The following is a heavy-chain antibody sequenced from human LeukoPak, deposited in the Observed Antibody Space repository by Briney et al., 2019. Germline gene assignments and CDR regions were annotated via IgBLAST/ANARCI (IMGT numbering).Heavy chain of an antibody. CDR2: ISYDGSNK. D-gene: IGHD2-2*01. J-gene: IGHJ6*02. Sequence: GGSLRLSCAASGFTFSSYGMHWVRQAPGKGLEWVAVISYDGSNKYYADSVKGRFTISRDNSKNTLYLQMSSLRAEDTAVYYCAKDQEYQLPYYYYGMDVWGQGTTVTVSS. V-gene: IGHV3-30*18. CDR1: GFTFSSYG. CDR3: AKDQEYQLPYYYYGMDV.